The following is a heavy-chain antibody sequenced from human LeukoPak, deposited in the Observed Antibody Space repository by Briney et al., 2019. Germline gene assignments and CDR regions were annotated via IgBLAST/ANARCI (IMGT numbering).Heavy chain of an antibody. D-gene: IGHD3-10*01. CDR1: GGSISSGGYY. Sequence: SQTLSLTCTVSGGSISSGGYYWSWIRQQPGKGLVWIGYIYYSGSTYYNPSLKSRVTISVDTSKNQFSLKLSSVTAADTAVYYCARAPVRRGEDWGQGALVTVSS. CDR2: IYYSGST. J-gene: IGHJ4*02. CDR3: ARAPVRRGED. V-gene: IGHV4-31*03.